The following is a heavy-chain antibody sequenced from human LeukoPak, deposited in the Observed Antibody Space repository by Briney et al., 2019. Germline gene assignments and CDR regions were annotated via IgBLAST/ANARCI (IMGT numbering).Heavy chain of an antibody. CDR1: GYDFTGYY. Sequence: ASVKVSCKASGYDFTGYYVHWVRQAPGHGFEWMGWVNPRNGGTHYAQNFQGRVTITGDTSITTAYMELGSLTSDDPAVYYCATGLQYGLWEVPYFYYMHAWGKGTTVTVSS. CDR2: VNPRNGGT. D-gene: IGHD2-21*01. V-gene: IGHV1-2*02. J-gene: IGHJ6*03. CDR3: ATGLQYGLWEVPYFYYMHA.